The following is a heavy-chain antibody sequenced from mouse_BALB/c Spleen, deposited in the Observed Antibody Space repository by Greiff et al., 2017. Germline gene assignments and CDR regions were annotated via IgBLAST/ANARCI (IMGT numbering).Heavy chain of an antibody. CDR3: TRDYYGSSYVFAY. CDR1: GYTFTDYE. Sequence: VQVVESGAELVRPGASVKLSCKALGYTFTDYEMHWVKQTPVHGLEWIGAIHPGSGGTAYNQKFKGKATLTADKSSSTAYMELSSLTSEDSAVYYCTRDYYGSSYVFAYWGQGTLVTVSA. D-gene: IGHD1-1*01. CDR2: IHPGSGGT. J-gene: IGHJ3*01. V-gene: IGHV1-15*01.